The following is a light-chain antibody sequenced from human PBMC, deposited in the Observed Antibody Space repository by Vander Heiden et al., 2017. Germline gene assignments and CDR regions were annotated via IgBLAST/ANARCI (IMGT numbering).Light chain of an antibody. CDR2: TDN. CDR1: ISNSETNN. J-gene: IGLJ2*01. Sequence: QSVLTHPPSASATPGQRVTISRSGSISNSETNNVNWYQQLPGSAPKLLIYTDNQRPSGVPDRFSGSKSGSSASLDISGLQSEDEADYYCASWDDSLNAALFGRGTKLTVL. V-gene: IGLV1-44*01. CDR3: ASWDDSLNAAL.